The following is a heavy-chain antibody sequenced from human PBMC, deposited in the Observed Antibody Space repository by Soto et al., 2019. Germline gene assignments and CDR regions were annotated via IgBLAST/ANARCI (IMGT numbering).Heavy chain of an antibody. Sequence: GGYLMTSFNGPGFRFHRYWLRWVRQMPRQGRAGMGRVDPSQCYPHHNPSFQGHVTISADKSISSAYLQWISLKASDTAMYYCARKYYDLWSGYYDGAGYYDGMDVWGQGTTVTVSS. CDR2: VDPSQCYP. D-gene: IGHD3-3*01. CDR3: ARKYYDLWSGYYDGAGYYDGMDV. CDR1: GFRFHRYW. V-gene: IGHV5-10-1*01. J-gene: IGHJ6*02.